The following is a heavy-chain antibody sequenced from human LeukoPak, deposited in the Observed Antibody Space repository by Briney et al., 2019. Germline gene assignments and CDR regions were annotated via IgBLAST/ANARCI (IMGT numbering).Heavy chain of an antibody. CDR3: VKVGAYNWNDGPFDY. CDR2: ISSNGGST. V-gene: IGHV3-64D*09. Sequence: GGSLRLSCSASGFTFSSYAMHWVRQAPGKGLEYVSAISSNGGSTYYADSVKGRFTISRDNSQNTLYLQMSSLRAEDTAVYYCVKVGAYNWNDGPFDYWGQGTLVTVSS. D-gene: IGHD1-1*01. J-gene: IGHJ4*02. CDR1: GFTFSSYA.